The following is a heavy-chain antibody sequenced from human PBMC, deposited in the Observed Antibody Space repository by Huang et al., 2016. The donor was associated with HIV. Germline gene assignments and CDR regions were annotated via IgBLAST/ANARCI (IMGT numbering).Heavy chain of an antibody. CDR2: ISYDDSKK. D-gene: IGHD1-26*01. V-gene: IGHV3-30*18. CDR3: AKDGADEEWDIDY. Sequence: VQLVESGGGVVQPGRSLRLACAASGFRFSTYGLHWGRQAPGKGLELVAVISYDDSKKDYAHSVKGRVTISRDTSENKVYLQMNSLRHEDTAVYYCAKDGADEEWDIDYWGQGTLVTVSS. CDR1: GFRFSTYG. J-gene: IGHJ4*02.